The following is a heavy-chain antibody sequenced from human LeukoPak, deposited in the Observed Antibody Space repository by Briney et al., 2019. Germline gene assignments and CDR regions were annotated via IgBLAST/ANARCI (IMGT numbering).Heavy chain of an antibody. J-gene: IGHJ5*02. D-gene: IGHD5-18*01. CDR2: ITYDGSEM. CDR1: GFTFSSYG. V-gene: IGHV3-30*19. Sequence: GGSLRLSCAASGFTFSSYGMYWVRQAPGKGLECVAFITYDGSEMYYADSVKGRFTISRDNSRDTLYLQVNGLRGDDTAIYYCARNRGYTYDYDSFDPWGQGTLVTVSS. CDR3: ARNRGYTYDYDSFDP.